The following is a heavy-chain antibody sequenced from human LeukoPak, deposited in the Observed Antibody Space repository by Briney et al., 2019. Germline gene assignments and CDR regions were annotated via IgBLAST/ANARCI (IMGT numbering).Heavy chain of an antibody. CDR1: GSSFTYW. D-gene: IGHD5-18*01. CDR2: IHPGDSDT. Sequence: GGSLQISCKGSGSSFTYWIAWVRQMPGKGLEWMGLIHPGDSDTRYSPSFQGQVTISADKSISTAYLQWSSLKASDTAIYYCARQDGYGLFYFDNWGQGTLVTVSS. CDR3: ARQDGYGLFYFDN. V-gene: IGHV5-51*01. J-gene: IGHJ4*02.